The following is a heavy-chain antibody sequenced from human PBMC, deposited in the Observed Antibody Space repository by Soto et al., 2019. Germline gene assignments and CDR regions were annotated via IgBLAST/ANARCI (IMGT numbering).Heavy chain of an antibody. CDR1: GFTFSDYY. CDR3: ARIGRDGYKFDY. CDR2: ISSSGSTT. J-gene: IGHJ4*02. Sequence: VGSLRLSCAASGFTFSDYYMTWIRQAPWKGLEWLSYISSSGSTTYDADSVKGRFTISRDNAKNSLSLQMNSLRAEDTAVYYCARIGRDGYKFDYWRQGTLVTVSS. D-gene: IGHD5-12*01. V-gene: IGHV3-11*01.